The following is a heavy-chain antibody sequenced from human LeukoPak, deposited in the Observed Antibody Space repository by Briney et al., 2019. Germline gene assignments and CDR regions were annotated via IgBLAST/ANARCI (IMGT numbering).Heavy chain of an antibody. CDR1: GFTFSSYS. V-gene: IGHV3-23*01. CDR2: ISGSGGST. Sequence: GGSLRLSCAASGFTFSSYSMNWVRQAPGKGLEWVSAISGSGGSTYYADSVKGRFTISRDNSKNTLYLQMNSLRAEDTAVYYCAKSHKADYDFWTGYYRPFDYWGQGTLVTVSS. CDR3: AKSHKADYDFWTGYYRPFDY. J-gene: IGHJ4*02. D-gene: IGHD3-3*01.